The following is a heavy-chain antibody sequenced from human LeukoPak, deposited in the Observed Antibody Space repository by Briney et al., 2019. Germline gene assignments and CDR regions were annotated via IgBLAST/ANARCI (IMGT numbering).Heavy chain of an antibody. CDR3: ARSRGYFDY. V-gene: IGHV4-59*01. J-gene: IGHJ4*02. CDR2: TYYSGST. Sequence: SETLSLTCTVSGGSISTYYWSWIRQPPGKGLEWIGYTYYSGSTNYNPSLKSRVTISVDTSKNQFSLKLSSVTAADTALYYCARSRGYFDYWGQGTLVTVSS. D-gene: IGHD6-13*01. CDR1: GGSISTYY.